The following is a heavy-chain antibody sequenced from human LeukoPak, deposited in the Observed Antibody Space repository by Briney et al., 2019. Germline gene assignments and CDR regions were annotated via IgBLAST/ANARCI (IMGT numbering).Heavy chain of an antibody. CDR1: GSIFTSYW. CDR3: ARHRDYDTCDY. D-gene: IGHD5-12*01. Sequence: PGGSLQISCQGSGSIFTSYWIGGGRELPGKGGEWVGIIYPGDSDTRYSPSFQCQVTISADKSISTAYLQCSSLKASDTAMYYCARHRDYDTCDYWGQGTLVTVSS. CDR2: IYPGDSDT. V-gene: IGHV5-51*01. J-gene: IGHJ4*02.